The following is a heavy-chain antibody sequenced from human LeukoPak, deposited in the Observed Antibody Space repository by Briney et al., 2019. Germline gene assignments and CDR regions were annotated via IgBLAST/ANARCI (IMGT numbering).Heavy chain of an antibody. CDR1: GFTVNSYY. J-gene: IGHJ4*02. CDR3: ARGGLLLLSYFDY. CDR2: FYSAGST. Sequence: GGSLRLSCAASGFTVNSYYMSWVRQAPGKGLEWVSIFYSAGSTYYADSVKGRFTISRDSSKNTLYLQMDNLRAEDTAVYYCARGGLLLLSYFDYWGQGTLVTVSS. V-gene: IGHV3-66*01. D-gene: IGHD2-21*01.